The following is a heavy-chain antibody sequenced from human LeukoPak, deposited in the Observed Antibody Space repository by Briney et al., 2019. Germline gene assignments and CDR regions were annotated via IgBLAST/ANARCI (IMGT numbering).Heavy chain of an antibody. Sequence: SETLSLTCTVSGGSISSSSYYWGWIRQPPGKGLEWIGSISYTGTTYYNPSLKSRLTISADTSKNQFSLKLTSVTAADTAVYYCARRRIVATIDYWGQGTLVTVSS. D-gene: IGHD5-12*01. J-gene: IGHJ4*02. CDR2: ISYTGTT. CDR1: GGSISSSSYY. V-gene: IGHV4-39*01. CDR3: ARRRIVATIDY.